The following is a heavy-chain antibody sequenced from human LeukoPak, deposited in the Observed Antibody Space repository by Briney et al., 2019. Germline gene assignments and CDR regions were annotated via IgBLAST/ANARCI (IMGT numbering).Heavy chain of an antibody. D-gene: IGHD3-9*01. CDR2: INPSGGST. CDR1: GYTFTSYY. V-gene: IGHV1-46*01. Sequence: GASVKVSCKASGYTFTSYYMHWVRQAPGQGLEWMGIINPSGGSTSYAQKFQGRVTMTRDTSTSTVYVELSSLRSEDTAVYYCASQYYDILTGPWALDYWGQGTLVTVSS. J-gene: IGHJ4*02. CDR3: ASQYYDILTGPWALDY.